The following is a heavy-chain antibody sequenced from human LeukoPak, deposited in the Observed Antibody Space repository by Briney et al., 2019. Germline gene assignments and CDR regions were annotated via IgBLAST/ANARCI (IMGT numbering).Heavy chain of an antibody. J-gene: IGHJ4*02. Sequence: GGSLRLSCAASGFTFTSYNMSWVRQAPGKGLEWVSSISSGGSYIYYADSVKGRITISRDNAKNSLYLQMNSLRAEDTAVYYCAAGGPDYWGQGTLVTVSS. CDR1: GFTFTSYN. D-gene: IGHD3-10*01. CDR3: AAGGPDY. CDR2: ISSGGSYI. V-gene: IGHV3-21*01.